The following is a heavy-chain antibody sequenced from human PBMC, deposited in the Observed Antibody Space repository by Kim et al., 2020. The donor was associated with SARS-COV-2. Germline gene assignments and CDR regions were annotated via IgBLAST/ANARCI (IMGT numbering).Heavy chain of an antibody. CDR3: AKENSESSLDY. CDR2: K. D-gene: IGHD3-22*01. Sequence: KYYADSVKGRFTISRDNSKNTLSLQMSSLRAEDTAVYYCAKENSESSLDYWGQGTVVSVSS. V-gene: IGHV3-30*15. J-gene: IGHJ4*02.